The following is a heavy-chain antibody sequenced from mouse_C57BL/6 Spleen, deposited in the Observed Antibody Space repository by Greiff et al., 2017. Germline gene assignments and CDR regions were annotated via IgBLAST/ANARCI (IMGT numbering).Heavy chain of an antibody. D-gene: IGHD1-1*01. CDR3: ARSGLYYCGSSPYYFDY. V-gene: IGHV1-53*01. J-gene: IGHJ2*01. Sequence: QVHVKQPGTELVKPGASVKLSCKASGYTFTSYWMHWVKQRPGQGLEWIGNINPSNGGTNYNEKFKSKATLTVDKSSSTAYMQLSSLTSEDSAVYYCARSGLYYCGSSPYYFDYWGQGTTLTVSS. CDR1: GYTFTSYW. CDR2: INPSNGGT.